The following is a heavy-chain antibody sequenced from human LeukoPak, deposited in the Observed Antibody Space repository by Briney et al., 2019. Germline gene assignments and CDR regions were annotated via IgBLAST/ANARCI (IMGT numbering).Heavy chain of an antibody. V-gene: IGHV3-30*18. CDR1: GFTFSSYG. Sequence: QPGRSLRLSCAASGFTFSSYGMHWVRQAPGKGLEWVAVISYDGSNKYYADSVKGRFTISRDNSKNTLYLQMNSLRAEDTAVYYCAKEGSYSSGWYGDFDYWGQGTLVTVSS. CDR3: AKEGSYSSGWYGDFDY. D-gene: IGHD6-19*01. J-gene: IGHJ4*02. CDR2: ISYDGSNK.